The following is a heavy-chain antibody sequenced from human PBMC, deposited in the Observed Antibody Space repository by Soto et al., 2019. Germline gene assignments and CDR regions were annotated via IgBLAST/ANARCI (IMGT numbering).Heavy chain of an antibody. CDR1: GFTFSDYY. CDR2: IDSRGRTI. Sequence: QVQLVESGGALVKPGGSLRLSCAASGFTFSDYYMSWIRQAPGKGLEWVSYIDSRGRTISYADSVKGRFTISRDDSKNALYLQMNRLRAEDTAVDYCARQAARNYVDFWGQGTLVTVYS. J-gene: IGHJ4*02. V-gene: IGHV3-11*01. CDR3: ARQAARNYVDF.